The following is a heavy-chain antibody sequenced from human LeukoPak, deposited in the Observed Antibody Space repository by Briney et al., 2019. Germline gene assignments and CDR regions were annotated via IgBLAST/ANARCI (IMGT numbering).Heavy chain of an antibody. CDR2: ISGSGGST. V-gene: IGHV3-23*01. CDR1: GFTFSSYA. J-gene: IGHJ4*02. Sequence: GGSLRLSCAASGFTFSSYAMSWVRQAPGKGLEWFSAISGSGGSTYYADSVKGRFTISRDNSKNTLYLQMNSLRAEDTAVYYCAKDPTYYYGSGSYPDYWGQGTLVTVSS. D-gene: IGHD3-10*01. CDR3: AKDPTYYYGSGSYPDY.